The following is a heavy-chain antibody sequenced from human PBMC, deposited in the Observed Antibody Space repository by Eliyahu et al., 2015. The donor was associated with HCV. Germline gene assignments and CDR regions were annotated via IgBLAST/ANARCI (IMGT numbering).Heavy chain of an antibody. CDR2: XXPKSGGT. CDR3: AAWRGDCGGDNCYRPLDY. Sequence: QVQLVQSGAEVEKPGASVKVSXKASGYTFXXYHXPWVRQAPGQGLEWMGWXXPKSGGTNYAQRFQGRVTMTRDTSINTAYMELTRLRSDDSAVYYCAAWRGDCGGDNCYRPLDYWGQGTLVTVSS. D-gene: IGHD2-15*01. J-gene: IGHJ4*02. CDR1: GYTFXXYH. V-gene: IGHV1-2*02.